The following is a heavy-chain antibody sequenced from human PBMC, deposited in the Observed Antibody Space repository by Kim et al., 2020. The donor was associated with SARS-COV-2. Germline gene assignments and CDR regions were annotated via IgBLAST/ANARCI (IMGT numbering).Heavy chain of an antibody. J-gene: IGHJ4*02. V-gene: IGHV3-23*01. D-gene: IGHD1-26*01. CDR3: AKDLVGAMRPYYFDY. Sequence: GGSLRLSCAASGFTFSTYAMSWVRQAPGKGLEWVSTVSGSGGSTYYADSVKGRFTISRDNSKNTLYLQMNSLRAEDTAVYYCAKDLVGAMRPYYFDYWGQGTLVTVSS. CDR1: GFTFSTYA. CDR2: VSGSGGST.